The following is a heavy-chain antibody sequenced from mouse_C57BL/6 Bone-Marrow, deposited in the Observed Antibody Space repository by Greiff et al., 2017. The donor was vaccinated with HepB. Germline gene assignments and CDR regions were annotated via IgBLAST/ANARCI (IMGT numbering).Heavy chain of an antibody. CDR1: EYEFPSHD. CDR2: INSDGGST. Sequence: DVHLVESGGGLVQPGESLKLSCESNEYEFPSHDMSWVRKTPEKRLELVAAINSDGGSTYYPDTMERRFIISRDNTKKTLYLQMSSLRSEDTALYYCATLITTVGVSFAYWGQGTLVTVSA. J-gene: IGHJ3*01. V-gene: IGHV5-2*01. CDR3: ATLITTVGVSFAY. D-gene: IGHD1-1*01.